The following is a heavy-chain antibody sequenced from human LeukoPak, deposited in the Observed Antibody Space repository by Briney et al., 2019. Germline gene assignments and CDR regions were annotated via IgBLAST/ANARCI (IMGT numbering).Heavy chain of an antibody. CDR1: GGSISSYY. J-gene: IGHJ4*02. CDR3: ARAYGDYGPDYFDY. D-gene: IGHD4-17*01. V-gene: IGHV4-59*01. CDR2: IYYSGST. Sequence: SETLSLTCTVSGGSISSYYWSWVRQPPGKGLEWIGYIYYSGSTNYNPSLKSRVTISVDTSKNQFSLKLSSVTAADTAVYYCARAYGDYGPDYFDYWGQGTLVTVSS.